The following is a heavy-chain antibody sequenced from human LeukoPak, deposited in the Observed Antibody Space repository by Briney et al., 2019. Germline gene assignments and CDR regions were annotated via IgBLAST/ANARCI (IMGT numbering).Heavy chain of an antibody. J-gene: IGHJ4*02. D-gene: IGHD2-21*01. CDR2: INHSGST. V-gene: IGHV4-34*01. CDR1: GGSFSGYY. Sequence: PSETLSLTCAVYGGSFSGYYWSWIRQPPGKGLEWIGEINHSGSTNYNPSLKSRVTISVDTSENQFSLKLSSVTAADTAVYYCARGRVVIARYYFDYWGQGTLVTVSS. CDR3: ARGRVVIARYYFDY.